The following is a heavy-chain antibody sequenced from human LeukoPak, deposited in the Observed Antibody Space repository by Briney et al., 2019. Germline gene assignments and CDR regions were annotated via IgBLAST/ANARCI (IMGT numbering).Heavy chain of an antibody. CDR2: INHSGST. CDR1: GGSFSGYY. J-gene: IGHJ3*02. V-gene: IGHV4-34*01. Sequence: PSETLSLTCAVYGGSFSGYYWSWIRQPPGKGLEWIGEINHSGSTNYNPSLKSRVTISVDTSKNQFSLKLSSVTAADTAVYYCARSYCSSTSCYGVGAFDIWGQGTMVTVSS. D-gene: IGHD2-2*01. CDR3: ARSYCSSTSCYGVGAFDI.